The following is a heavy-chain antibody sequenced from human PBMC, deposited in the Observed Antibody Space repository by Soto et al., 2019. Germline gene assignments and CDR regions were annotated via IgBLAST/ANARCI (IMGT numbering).Heavy chain of an antibody. Sequence: GGSLRLSCAASGFTFSSYAMSWVRQAPGKGLEWVSAISGSSGSTYYADSVKGRFTISRDNSKNTLYLQMNSLRAEDTAVYYCAKWLGYGSGSLSNYYYMDVWGKGTTVTVSS. J-gene: IGHJ6*03. V-gene: IGHV3-23*01. CDR1: GFTFSSYA. CDR2: ISGSSGST. CDR3: AKWLGYGSGSLSNYYYMDV. D-gene: IGHD3-10*01.